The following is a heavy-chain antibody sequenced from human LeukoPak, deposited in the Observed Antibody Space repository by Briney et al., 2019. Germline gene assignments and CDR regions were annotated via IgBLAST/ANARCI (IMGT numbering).Heavy chain of an antibody. CDR3: ARLLHSSSGRDYYYYGMDV. Sequence: GESLKISCKGSGYSFTSYWISRVRQMPGKGLEWMGRIDPSDSYTNYSPSFQGHVTISADKSISTAYLQWSSLKASDTAMYYCARLLHSSSGRDYYYYGMDVWGQGTTVTVSS. V-gene: IGHV5-10-1*01. J-gene: IGHJ6*02. D-gene: IGHD6-6*01. CDR2: IDPSDSYT. CDR1: GYSFTSYW.